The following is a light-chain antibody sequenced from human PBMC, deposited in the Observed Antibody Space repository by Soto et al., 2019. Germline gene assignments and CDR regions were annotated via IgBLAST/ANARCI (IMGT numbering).Light chain of an antibody. CDR3: QLYDTSPNYT. CDR2: GAS. J-gene: IGKJ2*01. CDR1: QRVSIAY. Sequence: ETVLTQSPGTLSLSPGERATLSCRASQRVSIAYLAWYQQKPGQAPRLLIYGASNRATGIPDRFSGSGSGTDFTLTISRLEPEDLAMYYCQLYDTSPNYTFGQGTKLEIK. V-gene: IGKV3-20*01.